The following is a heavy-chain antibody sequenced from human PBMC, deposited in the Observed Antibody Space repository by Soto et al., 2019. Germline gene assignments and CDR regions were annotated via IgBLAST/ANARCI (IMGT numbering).Heavy chain of an antibody. Sequence: GGSLRLSCAASGFTVSSNYMSWVRQAPGKGLEWVSVIYSGGSTYYADSVKGRFTISRHNSKNTLYLQMNSLRAEDTAVYYCARDSTVTTNYYYYYMDVWGKGTTVTVS. D-gene: IGHD4-4*01. CDR1: GFTVSSNY. J-gene: IGHJ6*03. V-gene: IGHV3-53*04. CDR3: ARDSTVTTNYYYYYMDV. CDR2: IYSGGST.